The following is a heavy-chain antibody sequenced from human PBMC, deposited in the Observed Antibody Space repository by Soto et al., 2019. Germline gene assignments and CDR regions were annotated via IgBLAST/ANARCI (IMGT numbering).Heavy chain of an antibody. V-gene: IGHV3-23*01. CDR3: AKHSSGRNYFDY. Sequence: GGSLRLSCATSGFSFSNYAMSWVRQAPGEGLEWVSGISGSGATIYYSDSVEGRFTISRDKSKNTLYLQMNSLRAEDTALYYCAKHSSGRNYFDYWGQGTLVTVSS. CDR1: GFSFSNYA. CDR2: ISGSGATI. D-gene: IGHD6-19*01. J-gene: IGHJ4*02.